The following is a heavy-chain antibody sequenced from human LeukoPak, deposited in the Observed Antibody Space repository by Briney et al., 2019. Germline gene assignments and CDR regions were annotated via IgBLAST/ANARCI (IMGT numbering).Heavy chain of an antibody. V-gene: IGHV1-46*01. J-gene: IGHJ4*02. Sequence: GASVTVSFKASGYTFTSYYMHWVRQAPGQGLEWMGLINPSGGSTSYAQKFQGRVTMTRDTSTSTVYMELSSLRSEDAAVYYCARNQGGYGLFDYWGQGTLVTVSS. D-gene: IGHD5-12*01. CDR3: ARNQGGYGLFDY. CDR1: GYTFTSYY. CDR2: INPSGGST.